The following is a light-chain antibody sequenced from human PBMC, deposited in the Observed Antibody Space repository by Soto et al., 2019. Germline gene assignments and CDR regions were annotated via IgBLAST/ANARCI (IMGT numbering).Light chain of an antibody. CDR1: SSDVGGYNF. J-gene: IGLJ2*01. Sequence: QSALTQPASVSGSPGQSITISCTGTSSDVGGYNFVSWYQQHPGKAPKVMIYDVSNRPSGVSNRFSGSKSGNTASLTISGLQAEDEAEYYCTSYTTSDTVVFGGGTKLTVL. CDR2: DVS. CDR3: TSYTTSDTVV. V-gene: IGLV2-14*03.